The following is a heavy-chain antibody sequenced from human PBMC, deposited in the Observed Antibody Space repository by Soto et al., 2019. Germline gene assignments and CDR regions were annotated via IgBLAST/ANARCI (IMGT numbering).Heavy chain of an antibody. V-gene: IGHV3-23*01. CDR2: ISGSGGST. D-gene: IGHD1-26*01. Sequence: EVQLLESGGGLVQPGGSLRLSCAASGFTFSSYAMSWVRQAPGKGLEWVSAISGSGGSTYYADSVKGRVTISRDNSKNTLYLQMTSLRAEDTAVYYCAKDSRWGLLRYWYFDLWGRGTLVTVSS. CDR3: AKDSRWGLLRYWYFDL. CDR1: GFTFSSYA. J-gene: IGHJ2*01.